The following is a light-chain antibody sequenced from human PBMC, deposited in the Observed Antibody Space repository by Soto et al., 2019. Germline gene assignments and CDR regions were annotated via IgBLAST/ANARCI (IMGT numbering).Light chain of an antibody. CDR2: AAY. J-gene: IGKJ5*01. CDR1: QGINTF. V-gene: IGKV1-39*01. CDR3: QQSYRTPPIT. Sequence: IQLTQCPSSLSESVGDRATITCRASQGINTFLAWYPKKTGKAPKLLIYAAYTLQSGVPSRFRGSGSGTDFTLTISSLQTEDFATYYCQQSYRTPPITFGQGTRLEIK.